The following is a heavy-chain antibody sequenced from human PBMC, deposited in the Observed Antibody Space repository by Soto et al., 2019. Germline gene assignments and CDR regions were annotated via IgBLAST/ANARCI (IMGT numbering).Heavy chain of an antibody. CDR3: AREPEDGVPGDY. J-gene: IGHJ4*02. CDR1: GYTFTAHS. V-gene: IGHV1-3*01. CDR2: IIVSHDRP. D-gene: IGHD2-8*01. Sequence: VQLVQSGTEVKEPGASVRVACKASGYTFTAHSVHWARQAPGHSLEWMGWIIVSHDRPRYAPQFQGSLTFETDRIGTTAYMHLTRLTPEDTAVYFCAREPEDGVPGDYWGQGTPVVVSS.